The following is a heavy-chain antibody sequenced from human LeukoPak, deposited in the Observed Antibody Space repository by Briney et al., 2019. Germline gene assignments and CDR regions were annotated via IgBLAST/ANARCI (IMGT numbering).Heavy chain of an antibody. D-gene: IGHD6-6*01. J-gene: IGHJ3*02. CDR3: ARDRSSSSEAFDI. CDR2: ISGSGGST. Sequence: GGSLRLSCAASGFTFSSYAMSWVRQAPGKGLEWVSAISGSGGSTYYADSVKGRFTISRDNSKNTLYLQMNSLRAEDTAVYYCARDRSSSSEAFDIWGQGTMVTVSS. CDR1: GFTFSSYA. V-gene: IGHV3-23*01.